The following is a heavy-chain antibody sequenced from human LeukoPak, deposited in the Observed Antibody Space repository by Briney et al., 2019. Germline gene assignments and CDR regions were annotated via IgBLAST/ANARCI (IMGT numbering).Heavy chain of an antibody. J-gene: IGHJ6*02. CDR2: INHSGST. CDR3: ARASGSYYLVYYYGMDV. D-gene: IGHD1-26*01. CDR1: GGSFSGYY. V-gene: IGHV4-34*01. Sequence: SETLSLTCAVYGGSFSGYYWSWIRQPPGKGLEWIGEINHSGSTNYNPSLKSRVTISVDTSKNQFSLKLSSVTAADTAVYYCARASGSYYLVYYYGMDVWGQGTTVTVSS.